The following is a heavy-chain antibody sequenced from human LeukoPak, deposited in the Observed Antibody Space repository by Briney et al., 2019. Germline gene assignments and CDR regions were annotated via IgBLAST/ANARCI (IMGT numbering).Heavy chain of an antibody. D-gene: IGHD3-22*01. Sequence: ASVKVSCKASGYTFTSYDINWVRQATGQGLEWMGWMNPNSGNTGYAQNLQGRVTMTADTSTTTAYMELRSLSSDDTAVYYCARDFLSYDGSENHFEDTFDIWGQGTMVTVSS. CDR2: MNPNSGNT. J-gene: IGHJ3*02. CDR1: GYTFTSYD. CDR3: ARDFLSYDGSENHFEDTFDI. V-gene: IGHV1-8*01.